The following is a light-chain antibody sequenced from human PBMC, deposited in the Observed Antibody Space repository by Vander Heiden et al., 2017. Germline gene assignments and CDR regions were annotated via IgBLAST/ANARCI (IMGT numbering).Light chain of an antibody. V-gene: IGKV3-15*01. CDR1: QSVSSN. CDR2: GAY. Sequence: IVMTQYPATLSVSPGERATLSCRASQSVSSNLAWYQQKPGQAPRLLIYGAYTRATGIPARFSGSGSGTEFTLTISSLQSEDFAVYYCQQYNNWPQTFGQGTKLEIK. CDR3: QQYNNWPQT. J-gene: IGKJ2*01.